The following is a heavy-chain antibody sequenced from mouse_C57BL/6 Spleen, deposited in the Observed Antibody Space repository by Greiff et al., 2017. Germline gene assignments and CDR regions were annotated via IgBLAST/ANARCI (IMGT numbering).Heavy chain of an antibody. Sequence: QVHVKQSGAELARPGASVKLSCKASGYTFTSYGISWVKQRTGQGLEWIGEIYPRSGNTYYNEKFKGKATLTADKSSSTAYMELRSLTSEDSAVYFCAPYGSSSWFAYWGQGTLVTVSA. CDR3: APYGSSSWFAY. D-gene: IGHD1-1*01. CDR1: GYTFTSYG. CDR2: IYPRSGNT. J-gene: IGHJ3*01. V-gene: IGHV1-81*01.